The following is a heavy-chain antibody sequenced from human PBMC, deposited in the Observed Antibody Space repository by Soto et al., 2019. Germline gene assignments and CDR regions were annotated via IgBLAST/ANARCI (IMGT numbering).Heavy chain of an antibody. CDR2: ISAYNGNT. Sequence: TSEGIGGVRHTTGQGLEWMGWISAYNGNTNYAQKLQGRVTMTTDTSTSTAYMELRSLRSDDTAVYYCAREWPGYGDSHYYYGMDVWGQGTTVTVSS. J-gene: IGHJ6*02. D-gene: IGHD4-17*01. V-gene: IGHV1-18*01. CDR3: AREWPGYGDSHYYYGMDV. CDR1: TSEG.